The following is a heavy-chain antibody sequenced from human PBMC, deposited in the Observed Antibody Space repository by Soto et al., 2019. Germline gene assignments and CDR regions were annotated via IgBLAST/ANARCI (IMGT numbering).Heavy chain of an antibody. J-gene: IGHJ6*02. CDR3: ARAWSSTRCSAYPYYYGMDV. Sequence: QVQLQESGPGLVKPSETLSLTCTVSGASISSYYWNWIRQPAGKGLEWLGRIYTSGSTNYNPSLKSRVTLSVDTANNQFSLKLSPVTAADTAVYYCARAWSSTRCSAYPYYYGMDVWGQGTTVTVSS. D-gene: IGHD2-2*01. V-gene: IGHV4-4*07. CDR2: IYTSGST. CDR1: GASISSYY.